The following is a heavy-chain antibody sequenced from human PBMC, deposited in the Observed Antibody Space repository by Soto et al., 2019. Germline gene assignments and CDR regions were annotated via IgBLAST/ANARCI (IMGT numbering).Heavy chain of an antibody. J-gene: IGHJ4*02. CDR2: IWYDGSNK. CDR3: ARETYYDILTGTYFDY. Sequence: GGSLRLSCAASGFTFSSYGMHWVRQAPGKGLEWVAVIWYDGSNKYYADSVKGRFTISRDNSKNTLYLQMNSLRAEDTAVYYCARETYYDILTGTYFDYWGQGTLVTVSS. CDR1: GFTFSSYG. V-gene: IGHV3-33*01. D-gene: IGHD3-9*01.